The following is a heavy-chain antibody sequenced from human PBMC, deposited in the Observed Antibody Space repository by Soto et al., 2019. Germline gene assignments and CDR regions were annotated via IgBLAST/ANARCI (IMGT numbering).Heavy chain of an antibody. CDR2: ISPNSGGT. Sequence: ASVKVSCKASGYTFTAYYIHWVRQAPGHGLEWMGFISPNSGGTQFAPKFQGLVTMTGDTSLSTAYMEVRSLRSDDTAVYYCVKDRDSNSWPSRDVWGPGTTVTVSS. J-gene: IGHJ6*02. D-gene: IGHD3-22*01. CDR3: VKDRDSNSWPSRDV. V-gene: IGHV1-2*04. CDR1: GYTFTAYY.